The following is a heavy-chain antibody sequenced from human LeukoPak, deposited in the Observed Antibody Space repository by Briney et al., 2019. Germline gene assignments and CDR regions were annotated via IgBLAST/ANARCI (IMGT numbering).Heavy chain of an antibody. Sequence: PGGPLRLSCAASGFTFSGYWMNWVRQAPGKGLEWVANIKEDGTEKYYVDSVRGRFTISRDNAKNSLYLQMNSLRAEDTAVYYCARADYDILTGYYVAFADWGQGTLVTVSS. D-gene: IGHD3-9*01. CDR3: ARADYDILTGYYVAFAD. V-gene: IGHV3-7*03. CDR2: IKEDGTEK. CDR1: GFTFSGYW. J-gene: IGHJ4*02.